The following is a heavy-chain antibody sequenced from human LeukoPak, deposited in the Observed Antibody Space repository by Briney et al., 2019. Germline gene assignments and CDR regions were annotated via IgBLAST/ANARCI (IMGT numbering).Heavy chain of an antibody. CDR3: ARGWSQLLISWFDP. V-gene: IGHV3-23*01. D-gene: IGHD2-2*01. CDR1: GFSFSDYY. CDR2: ISGSGGST. J-gene: IGHJ5*02. Sequence: QTGGSLRLSCAVSGFSFSDYYMDWVRQAPGKGLEWVSAISGSGGSTYYADSVKGRFTISRDNSKNTLYLQMNSLRAEDTAVYYCARGWSQLLISWFDPWGQGTLVTVSS.